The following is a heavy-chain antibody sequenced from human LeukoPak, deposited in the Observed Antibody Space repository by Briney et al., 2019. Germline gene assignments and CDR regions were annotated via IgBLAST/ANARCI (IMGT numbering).Heavy chain of an antibody. D-gene: IGHD1-26*01. CDR2: IKPDGSEK. CDR3: ARGLDVELAKFGWTY. V-gene: IGHV3-7*01. Sequence: GGSLRLSCTASGFTFSSYWMSWVRQAPGKGPEWVANIKPDGSEKYYVDSVKGRFTVSRDNAENSLFLHMNSLRAEDTAVYYCARGLDVELAKFGWTYWGQGTVVIVSS. CDR1: GFTFSSYW. J-gene: IGHJ4*02.